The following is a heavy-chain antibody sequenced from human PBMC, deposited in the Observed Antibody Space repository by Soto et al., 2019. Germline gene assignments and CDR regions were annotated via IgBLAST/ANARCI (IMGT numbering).Heavy chain of an antibody. D-gene: IGHD1-26*01. CDR2: AYYTGGT. CDR1: GVSLSSRSNY. V-gene: IGHV4-39*02. Sequence: QLQLQESGPGLVKPSETLSLTCTVSGVSLSSRSNYWGWVRRPPGKGLEWIGRAYYTGGTYYNPSLQSRVAISIDMSKKQFSLELSFATAADTAVYYCAREGPPIRAHNPPEVFQQWGQGTLVTVSS. J-gene: IGHJ1*01. CDR3: AREGPPIRAHNPPEVFQQ.